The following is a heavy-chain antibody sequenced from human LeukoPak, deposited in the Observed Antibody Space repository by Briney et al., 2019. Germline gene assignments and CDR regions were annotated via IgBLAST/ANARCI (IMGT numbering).Heavy chain of an antibody. Sequence: PGRSLRLSCAASGFTFDDYAMHWVRQAPGKGLEWVSGINWNTNSIKYADSVKGRFTISRDNAKNSLYLQMNSLRAEDTAFYYCAKGSSSWSTDAFDIWGQGTMVTVSS. D-gene: IGHD6-13*01. V-gene: IGHV3-9*01. CDR3: AKGSSSWSTDAFDI. J-gene: IGHJ3*02. CDR2: INWNTNSI. CDR1: GFTFDDYA.